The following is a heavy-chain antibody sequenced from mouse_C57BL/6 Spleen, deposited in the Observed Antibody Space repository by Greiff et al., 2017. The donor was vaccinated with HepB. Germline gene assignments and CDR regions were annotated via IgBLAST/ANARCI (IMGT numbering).Heavy chain of an antibody. J-gene: IGHJ3*01. Sequence: EVQLVESGGDLVKPGGSLKLSCAASGFTFSSYGMSWVRQTPDKRLEWVATISSGGSYTYYPDSVKGRFTTSRDNAKNTLYLQMSSLKSEDTAMYYCARHGGDYGNYDWFAYWGQGTLVTVSA. CDR2: ISSGGSYT. V-gene: IGHV5-6*01. D-gene: IGHD2-1*01. CDR3: ARHGGDYGNYDWFAY. CDR1: GFTFSSYG.